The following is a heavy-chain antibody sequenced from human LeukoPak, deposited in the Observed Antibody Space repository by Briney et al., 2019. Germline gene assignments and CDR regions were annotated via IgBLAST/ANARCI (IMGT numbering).Heavy chain of an antibody. CDR2: ISGSGGST. J-gene: IGHJ5*02. CDR1: GFTVSSNY. V-gene: IGHV3-23*01. CDR3: ARGRRFLDP. D-gene: IGHD4-17*01. Sequence: GGSLRLSCAASGFTVSSNYMSWVRQAPGKGLEWVSAISGSGGSTYYADSVKGRFTISRDNSKNTLYLQMNSLRAEDTAVYYCARGRRFLDPWGQGTLVTVSS.